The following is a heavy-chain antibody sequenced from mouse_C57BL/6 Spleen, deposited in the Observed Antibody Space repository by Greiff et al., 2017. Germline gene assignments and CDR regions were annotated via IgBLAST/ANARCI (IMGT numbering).Heavy chain of an antibody. V-gene: IGHV1-50*01. CDR3: AVYYDYDPFAY. Sequence: QVQLKQPGAELVKPGASVKLSCTASGYTFPSYWLQWVKQRPGQGLEWIGEIGPSDSYTNSNQKFKGKATVTVDTSSSTAYMQRSSLTSEDSAVYYCAVYYDYDPFAYWGQGTLVTVSA. CDR2: IGPSDSYT. D-gene: IGHD2-4*01. CDR1: GYTFPSYW. J-gene: IGHJ3*01.